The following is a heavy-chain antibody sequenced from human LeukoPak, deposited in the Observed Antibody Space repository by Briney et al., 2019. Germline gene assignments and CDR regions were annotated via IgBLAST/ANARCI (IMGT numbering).Heavy chain of an antibody. J-gene: IGHJ4*02. D-gene: IGHD5-12*01. Sequence: GGSLRLSCAASGFTFSSYGMHWVRQAPGKGLEWVAIIWYDGTNKYYAASVKGRFTISRDNSKNTLYLQMNSLRAEDTAVYYCARVPYSGYDLDYWGQGTLVTVSS. CDR3: ARVPYSGYDLDY. V-gene: IGHV3-33*01. CDR1: GFTFSSYG. CDR2: IWYDGTNK.